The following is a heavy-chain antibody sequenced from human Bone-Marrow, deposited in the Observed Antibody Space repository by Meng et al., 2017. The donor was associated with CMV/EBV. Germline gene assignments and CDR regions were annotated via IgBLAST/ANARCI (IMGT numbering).Heavy chain of an antibody. D-gene: IGHD3-10*01. Sequence: GGSLRLSCAASGFTFSNAWMSWVRQAPGKGLEWVGRIKSKTDGGTTDYAATVKGRFTISRDDSKNTLYLQMNSLKTEDTAVYYCTTAPGIQFGELLDGSDYWGQGTLVTVSS. CDR2: IKSKTDGGTT. J-gene: IGHJ4*02. CDR3: TTAPGIQFGELLDGSDY. V-gene: IGHV3-15*01. CDR1: GFTFSNAW.